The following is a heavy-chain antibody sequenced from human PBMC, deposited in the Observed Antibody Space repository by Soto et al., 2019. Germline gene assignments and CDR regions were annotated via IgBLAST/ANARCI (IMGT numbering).Heavy chain of an antibody. D-gene: IGHD2-15*01. CDR1: GGTFSSYA. Sequence: QVQLVQSGAEVKKPGSSVKVSCKASGGTFSSYAISWVRQAPGQGLEWMGGIIPIFGTANYAQKFPGRVTSPEDESTSTAYMELSRLRTEDTAVYYWARDGVWCSGGSSRTHYYYYYGVDVWGQGTTVTVSS. J-gene: IGHJ6*02. V-gene: IGHV1-69*12. CDR3: ARDGVWCSGGSSRTHYYYYYGVDV. CDR2: IIPIFGTA.